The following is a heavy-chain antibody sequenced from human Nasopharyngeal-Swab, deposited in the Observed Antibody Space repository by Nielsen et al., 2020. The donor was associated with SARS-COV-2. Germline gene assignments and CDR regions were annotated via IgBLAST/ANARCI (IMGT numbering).Heavy chain of an antibody. CDR3: ALLGVVPAATLDY. J-gene: IGHJ4*02. CDR2: ISYVGSNK. Sequence: GESLKISCAASGFTFSSYGMHWVRQAPGKGLEWVAVISYVGSNKYYADSVKGRFTISRDNSKNTLYLQMNSLRAEDTAVYYCALLGVVPAATLDYWGQGTLVTVSS. D-gene: IGHD2-2*01. V-gene: IGHV3-30*03. CDR1: GFTFSSYG.